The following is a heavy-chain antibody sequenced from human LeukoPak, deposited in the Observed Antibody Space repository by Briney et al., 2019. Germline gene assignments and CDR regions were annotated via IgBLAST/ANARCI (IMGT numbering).Heavy chain of an antibody. V-gene: IGHV3-23*01. CDR1: GFTFSNYA. J-gene: IGHJ4*02. CDR3: AKDRGYRYANGYY. CDR2: ITGSGSST. Sequence: GGSLRLSCAASGFTFSNYAMNWVRQAPGKGLEWVSAITGSGSSTYYADSVKGRFTISRDNSKNTLYLQMNSLRAEDTAIYYCAKDRGYRYANGYYWGQGTLVTVSS. D-gene: IGHD5-18*01.